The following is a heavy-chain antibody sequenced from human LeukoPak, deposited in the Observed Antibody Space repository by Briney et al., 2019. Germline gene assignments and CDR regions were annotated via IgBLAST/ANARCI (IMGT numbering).Heavy chain of an antibody. J-gene: IGHJ4*02. Sequence: SQTLSLTCTVSGGSISSGDYYWSWIRQPPGKGLEWIGYIYYSGSTYYNPSLKSRVTISVDTSKNQFSLKLSSVTAADTAVYYCARDPYNWNDDRGFDYWGQGTLVTVSS. V-gene: IGHV4-30-4*01. CDR1: GGSISSGDYY. CDR2: IYYSGST. CDR3: ARDPYNWNDDRGFDY. D-gene: IGHD1-20*01.